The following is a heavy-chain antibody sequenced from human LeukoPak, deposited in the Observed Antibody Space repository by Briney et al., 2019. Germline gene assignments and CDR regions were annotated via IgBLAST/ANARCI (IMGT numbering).Heavy chain of an antibody. J-gene: IGHJ4*02. D-gene: IGHD6-19*01. CDR1: GFTVSNYY. V-gene: IGHV3-53*01. CDR2: IYSGDIT. Sequence: PGGSPRLSCAASGFTVSNYYMTWVRQAPGKGLEWVSVIYSGDITYYADSVKGRFTISRDNSKNTLYLQMNSLRAEDTAVYYCARERDSSGWQFDCWGQGTLVTVPT. CDR3: ARERDSSGWQFDC.